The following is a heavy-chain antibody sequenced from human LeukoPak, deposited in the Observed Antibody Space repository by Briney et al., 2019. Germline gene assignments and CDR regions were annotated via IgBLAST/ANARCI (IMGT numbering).Heavy chain of an antibody. CDR1: GFTFSSYA. J-gene: IGHJ4*02. CDR2: ISCSGGST. V-gene: IGHV3-23*01. CDR3: SKDFAGCSGYYLHYFDY. Sequence: GGSLRLSCAASGFTFSSYAMRWVRQAPGKGLEWVSAISCSGGSTYYADSVKGRFTISRDNYKNTLYLQMNSLRAEDTAVYYCSKDFAGCSGYYLHYFDYWGQGTLVTVSS. D-gene: IGHD3-3*01.